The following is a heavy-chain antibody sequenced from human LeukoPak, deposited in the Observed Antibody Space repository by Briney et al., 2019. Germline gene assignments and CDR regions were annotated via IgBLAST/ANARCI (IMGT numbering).Heavy chain of an antibody. CDR3: ARHADVYSSSFGYFDY. CDR2: IYYSGST. D-gene: IGHD6-13*01. Sequence: SGTLSLTCTVSGGSISSYYWSWIRQPPGKGLEWIGYIYYSGSTNYNPSLKSRVTISVDTSKNQFSLKLSSVTAADTAVYYCARHADVYSSSFGYFDYWGQGTLVTVSS. CDR1: GGSISSYY. V-gene: IGHV4-59*08. J-gene: IGHJ4*02.